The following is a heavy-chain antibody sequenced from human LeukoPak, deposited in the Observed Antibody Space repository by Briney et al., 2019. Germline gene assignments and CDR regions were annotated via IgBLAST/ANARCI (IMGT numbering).Heavy chain of an antibody. V-gene: IGHV3-43D*03. CDR2: ISWDGGST. J-gene: IGHJ6*02. CDR3: AKGRDTYYYGMDV. CDR1: GFTFDDYA. D-gene: IGHD2-21*02. Sequence: GGSLRLSCAASGFTFDDYAMHWVRQAPGKGLEWVSLISWDGGSTYHADSVKGRFTISRDNSKNSLYLQMNSLRAEDTALYYCAKGRDTYYYGMDVWGQGTTVTVSS.